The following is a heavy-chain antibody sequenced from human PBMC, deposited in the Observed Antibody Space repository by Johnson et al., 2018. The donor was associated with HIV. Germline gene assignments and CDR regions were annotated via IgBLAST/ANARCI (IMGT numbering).Heavy chain of an antibody. Sequence: VQLVESGGGVVQPGRSLRLSCAASGFTFDDYAMHWVRQAPGKGLEWVSGISWNSGSIGYADSVKGRFTISRDNSKNTLYLQMNSLRAEDTAVYYCAKCPSVSTCDAFDIWGQGTMVTVPS. CDR2: ISWNSGSI. D-gene: IGHD6-13*01. CDR3: AKCPSVSTCDAFDI. J-gene: IGHJ3*02. CDR1: GFTFDDYA. V-gene: IGHV3-9*01.